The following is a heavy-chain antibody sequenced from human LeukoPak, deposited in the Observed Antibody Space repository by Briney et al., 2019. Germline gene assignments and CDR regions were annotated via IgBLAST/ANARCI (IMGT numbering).Heavy chain of an antibody. CDR3: ARQGSPVVVVGAATPAAFDI. J-gene: IGHJ3*02. Sequence: SETLSLTCTVSGGSISSHYWGWIRQPPGKGLEFIGSIYYSGSTYYNPSLKSRVTMSVDTSKDQFSLILSSVTAADTAVYYCARQGSPVVVVGAATPAAFDIWGQGTMVTVSA. V-gene: IGHV4-39*01. D-gene: IGHD2-15*01. CDR1: GGSISSHY. CDR2: IYYSGST.